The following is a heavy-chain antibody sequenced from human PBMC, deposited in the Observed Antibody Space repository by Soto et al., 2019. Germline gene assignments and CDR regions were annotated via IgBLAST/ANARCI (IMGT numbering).Heavy chain of an antibody. D-gene: IGHD2-2*01. Sequence: PSETLSLTCAVYGGSFSGYYWSWIRQPPGKGLEWIGEINHSGSTNYNPSLKSRVTISVDTSKNQFSLKLSSVTAADTAVYYCARGVVVPAAMSHYFDYWGQGTLVTVSS. V-gene: IGHV4-34*01. CDR1: GGSFSGYY. CDR3: ARGVVVPAAMSHYFDY. CDR2: INHSGST. J-gene: IGHJ4*02.